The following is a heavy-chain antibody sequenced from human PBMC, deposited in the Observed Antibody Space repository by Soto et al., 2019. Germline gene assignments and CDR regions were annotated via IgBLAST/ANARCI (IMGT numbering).Heavy chain of an antibody. J-gene: IGHJ5*02. CDR2: IYYSGST. D-gene: IGHD6-13*01. Sequence: SETLSLTCTVSGGSISSYYWSWIRQPPGKGLEWIGYIYYSGSTNYNPSLKSRVTISVDTSKNQFSLKLSSVTAADTAVYYCARHPPSSSWWEGWFDPWGQGVLVTVSS. CDR3: ARHPPSSSWWEGWFDP. CDR1: GGSISSYY. V-gene: IGHV4-59*01.